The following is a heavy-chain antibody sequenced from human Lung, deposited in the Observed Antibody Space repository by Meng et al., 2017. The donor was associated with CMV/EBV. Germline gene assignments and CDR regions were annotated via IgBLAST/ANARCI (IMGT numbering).Heavy chain of an antibody. J-gene: IGHJ4*02. CDR2: IRYDESDK. V-gene: IGHV3-30*02. CDR3: AKDDPVLHQ. Sequence: GWGGGVVPPGGYLGLSCAASGFTFTSYGMHWVRQAPGKGLEWVAFIRYDESDKYYGESVKGRFTISRDTSRNTLDLQMNSLRPEDTGVYYCAKDDPVLHQWGQGTLVTVSS. CDR1: GFTFTSYG.